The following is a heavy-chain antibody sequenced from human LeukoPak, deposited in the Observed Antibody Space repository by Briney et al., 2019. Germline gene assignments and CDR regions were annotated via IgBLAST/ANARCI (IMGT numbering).Heavy chain of an antibody. CDR3: ARHLWSEYHKFDY. V-gene: IGHV4-59*01. J-gene: IGHJ4*02. CDR2: IYFSGNT. D-gene: IGHD3-3*01. Sequence: SETLSLTCTVSSGSIDNYYWSWIRQPPAKGLELIAHIYFSGNTNYNPSLKSRVTISVDRSKNQFSLQGRSVTTADTAVYYCARHLWSEYHKFDYWGQGILVTVSS. CDR1: SGSIDNYY.